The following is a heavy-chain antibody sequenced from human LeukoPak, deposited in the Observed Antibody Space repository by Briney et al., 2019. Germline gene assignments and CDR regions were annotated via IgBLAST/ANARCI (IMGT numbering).Heavy chain of an antibody. V-gene: IGHV1-69*05. CDR1: GCTFSSYA. D-gene: IGHD6-13*01. J-gene: IGHJ5*02. Sequence: GASVKVSCKASGCTFSSYAISWVRQAPGQGLEWMGGIIPIFGTANYAQKFQGRVTITTDESTSTAYMELSSLRSEDTAVYYCARGGSPPSLAAAGRVDWFDPWGQGTLVTVSS. CDR2: IIPIFGTA. CDR3: ARGGSPPSLAAAGRVDWFDP.